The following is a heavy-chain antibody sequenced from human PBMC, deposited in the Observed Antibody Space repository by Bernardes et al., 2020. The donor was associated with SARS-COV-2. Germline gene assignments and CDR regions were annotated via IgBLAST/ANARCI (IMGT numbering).Heavy chain of an antibody. Sequence: TLSLTCAISGDSVSSNSAAWNWIRQSPSRGLEWLGRTYYRSKWYNDYAVSVKSRITINPDTSKNQFSLQLNSVTPEDTAVYYCAREVNQWLVPRRFDPWGQGTLVTVSS. CDR1: GDSVSSNSAA. J-gene: IGHJ5*02. CDR2: TYYRSKWYN. V-gene: IGHV6-1*01. D-gene: IGHD6-19*01. CDR3: AREVNQWLVPRRFDP.